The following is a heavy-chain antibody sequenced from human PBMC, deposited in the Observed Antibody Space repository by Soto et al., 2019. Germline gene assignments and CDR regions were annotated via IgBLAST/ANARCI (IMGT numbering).Heavy chain of an antibody. V-gene: IGHV3-23*01. CDR1: VATWSSYS. J-gene: IGHJ5*02. CDR2: ISGMGCSR. D-gene: IGHD3-9*01. CDR3: AKDGNPIPYLTGYYRLGWCDP. Sequence: WSLTLCGPASVATWSSYSVSSVRQAPGTGLEWVSAISGMGCSRYYEDPVRGRLTFSRDNSKNPLYLQMNSLIAEDTAVYYCAKDGNPIPYLTGYYRLGWCDPWGQGTLVSLSS.